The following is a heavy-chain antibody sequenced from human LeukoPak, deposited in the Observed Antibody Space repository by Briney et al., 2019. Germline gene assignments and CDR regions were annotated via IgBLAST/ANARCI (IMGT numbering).Heavy chain of an antibody. D-gene: IGHD2-21*02. CDR2: INPSGGST. J-gene: IGHJ6*03. CDR1: GYTLTGNY. CDR3: AKGRSDFFAYYYYLDV. V-gene: IGHV1-46*03. Sequence: ASVKVSCKASGYTLTGNYIHWVRQAPGQGLEWMGLINPSGGSTTYAQKFQGRVTMTRDTSTSTVYMELTSLRSEDTAVYYCAKGRSDFFAYYYYLDVWGKGTTVTVSS.